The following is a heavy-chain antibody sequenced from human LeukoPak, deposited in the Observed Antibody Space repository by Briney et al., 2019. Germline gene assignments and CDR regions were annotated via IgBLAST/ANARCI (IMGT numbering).Heavy chain of an antibody. CDR1: GGTFSSYA. D-gene: IGHD1-26*01. Sequence: SVKVSCKASGGTFSSYAISWVRQAPGQGLEWMGGIIPIFGTANYAQKFQGRVTITADKSTSTAYMELSSLRSEDTAVYYCASGIVGATYYYYYMDVWGKGTTVTVSS. J-gene: IGHJ6*03. V-gene: IGHV1-69*06. CDR3: ASGIVGATYYYYYMDV. CDR2: IIPIFGTA.